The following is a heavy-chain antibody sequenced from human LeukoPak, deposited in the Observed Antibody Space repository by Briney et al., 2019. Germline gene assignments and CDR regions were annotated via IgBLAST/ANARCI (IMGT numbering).Heavy chain of an antibody. Sequence: SGGSLRLSCAASGFAFDSYAMNRVRLAPGKGLEWVSTISGDGSVTYFADSVRGRFTISRDNSKDTLYLHMNRLRAEDTAIYFCAKDKRGGSDYVYFDYWGQGTLVTVSS. CDR1: GFAFDSYA. D-gene: IGHD1-26*01. CDR3: AKDKRGGSDYVYFDY. J-gene: IGHJ4*02. CDR2: ISGDGSVT. V-gene: IGHV3-23*01.